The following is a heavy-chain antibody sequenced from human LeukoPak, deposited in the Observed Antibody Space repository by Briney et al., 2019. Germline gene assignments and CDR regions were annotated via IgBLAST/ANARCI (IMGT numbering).Heavy chain of an antibody. CDR1: GFTFSSYE. Sequence: GGSLRLSCAASGFTFSSYEMNWVRQAPGKGLEWVSYISSSGSTIYYADSVKGRFTTSRDNAKNSLYLQMNSLRAEDTAVYYCARVSGWYVFDYWGQGTLVTVSS. CDR3: ARVSGWYVFDY. V-gene: IGHV3-48*03. CDR2: ISSSGSTI. J-gene: IGHJ4*02. D-gene: IGHD6-19*01.